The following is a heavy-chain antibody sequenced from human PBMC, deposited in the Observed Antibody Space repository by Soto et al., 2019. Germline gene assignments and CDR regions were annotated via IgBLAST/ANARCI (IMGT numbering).Heavy chain of an antibody. D-gene: IGHD3-10*01. CDR2: ISRDGSNE. V-gene: IGHV3-30-3*01. Sequence: QVQLVESGGGVVQPGRSLRLSCAASGFTFSSYVIHWVRQTPDKGLEWVAFISRDGSNEYYADSVKGRFTISRDNSKNTLDLEMNSLRTEDTAVYFCAIDDEGGSDCDLGYWGQGTLVTVSS. CDR3: AIDDEGGSDCDLGY. J-gene: IGHJ4*02. CDR1: GFTFSSYV.